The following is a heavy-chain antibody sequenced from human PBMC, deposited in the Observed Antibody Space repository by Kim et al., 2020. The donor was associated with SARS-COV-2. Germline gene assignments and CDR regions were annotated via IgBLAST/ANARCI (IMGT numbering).Heavy chain of an antibody. CDR1: GGSMSRNY. V-gene: IGHV4-59*01. CDR2: IYYNGNT. Sequence: SKTLSLTCAVSGGSMSRNYWSWIRQSPGKRLEWIGHIYYNGNTNYNPSLKSRVTISIDMSKKQFSLKLSSVTAADTAMYYCARGDGYNTFLFDYWGQGTLATFSS. J-gene: IGHJ4*02. CDR3: ARGDGYNTFLFDY. D-gene: IGHD5-12*01.